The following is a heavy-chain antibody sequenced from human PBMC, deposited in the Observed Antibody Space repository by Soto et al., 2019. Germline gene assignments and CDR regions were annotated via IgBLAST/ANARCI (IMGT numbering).Heavy chain of an antibody. CDR1: GGSISSYY. Sequence: QVQLQESGPGLVKPSETLSLTCTVSGGSISSYYWSWIRQPPGKGLEWIGYIYYSGSTNYNPSLKSRVTISVDTSKNQFSLKLSSVTAADTAVYYCVRRAPLHLRRPYYYYMDVWGKGTTVTVSS. CDR2: IYYSGST. V-gene: IGHV4-59*01. J-gene: IGHJ6*03. CDR3: VRRAPLHLRRPYYYYMDV. D-gene: IGHD3-16*01.